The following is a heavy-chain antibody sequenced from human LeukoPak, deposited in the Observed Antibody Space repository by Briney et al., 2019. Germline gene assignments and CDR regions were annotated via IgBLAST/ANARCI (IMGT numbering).Heavy chain of an antibody. D-gene: IGHD6-6*01. CDR3: ARAEYSSTPWTYGVDV. V-gene: IGHV3-64*01. CDR1: GFTFSSYA. Sequence: GGSLRLSCAASGFTFSSYAMFWVRQAPGRGLEYVSTITTNGVNTFYANSVKGRFTISRDNSKNALYLQMGSLRAEDMAVYYCARAEYSSTPWTYGVDVWGQGTTVTVSS. J-gene: IGHJ6*02. CDR2: ITTNGVNT.